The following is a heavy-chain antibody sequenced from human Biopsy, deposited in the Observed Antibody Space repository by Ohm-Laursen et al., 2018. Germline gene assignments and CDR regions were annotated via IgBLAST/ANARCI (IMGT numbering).Heavy chain of an antibody. J-gene: IGHJ6*02. CDR2: LYHNGHT. CDR3: ARRRSSSARNYYHDMDV. CDR1: GGSINSNDYY. Sequence: SDTLSLTCTVAGGSINSNDYYWGWIRQTPGEGLQWIGSLYHNGHTYENPSLRSRLTLSIDKSKNLFSLRLSSVTAADTAVYYCARRRSSSARNYYHDMDVWGQGTTVTVSS. V-gene: IGHV4-39*02. D-gene: IGHD6-6*01.